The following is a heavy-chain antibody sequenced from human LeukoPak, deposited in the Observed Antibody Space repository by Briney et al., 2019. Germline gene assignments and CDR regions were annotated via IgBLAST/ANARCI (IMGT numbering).Heavy chain of an antibody. CDR3: ARLCHDFWSGYYTYFDY. D-gene: IGHD3-3*01. J-gene: IGHJ4*02. CDR2: INPNSGGT. Sequence: ASVKVSCKASGYTFTGYYMHWVRQAPGQGLEWMGRINPNSGGTNYAQKFQGRVTMTRDTSISTAYMELSRLRSDDTAVYYCARLCHDFWSGYYTYFDYWGQGTLVTVSS. CDR1: GYTFTGYY. V-gene: IGHV1-2*06.